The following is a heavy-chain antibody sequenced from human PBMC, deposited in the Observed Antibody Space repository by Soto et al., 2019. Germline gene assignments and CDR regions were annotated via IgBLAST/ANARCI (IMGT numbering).Heavy chain of an antibody. D-gene: IGHD3-22*01. Sequence: GGSLRLSCAASGFTFTNAWMNWVRQAPGKGLEWVGRIKSKTDGGTADYAAPVKGRFTISRDDSRTTLYLQMNSLKTEDTAVYYCTTDPVTMIVVVPSSGWGQGTLVTVSS. J-gene: IGHJ4*02. CDR1: GFTFTNAW. CDR3: TTDPVTMIVVVPSSG. CDR2: IKSKTDGGTA. V-gene: IGHV3-15*07.